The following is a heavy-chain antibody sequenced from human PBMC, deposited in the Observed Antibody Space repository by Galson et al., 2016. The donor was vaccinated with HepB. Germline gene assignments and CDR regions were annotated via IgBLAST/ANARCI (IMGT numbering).Heavy chain of an antibody. J-gene: IGHJ4*02. CDR3: ARGDYDTRGYTMTFDY. V-gene: IGHV4-59*01. D-gene: IGHD3-22*01. CDR1: GDSISSDY. Sequence: ETLSLTCTVSGDSISSDYWSWIRQPPGKGLEWIGYIYYSGSTNYNPSLKSRVTISVDTSKNQFSLKLNAVTAADTAVYYCARGDYDTRGYTMTFDYWGQGTLVTV. CDR2: IYYSGST.